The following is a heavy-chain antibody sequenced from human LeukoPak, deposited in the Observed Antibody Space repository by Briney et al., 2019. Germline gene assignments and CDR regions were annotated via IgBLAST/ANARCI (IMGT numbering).Heavy chain of an antibody. CDR3: ARDFFAAAGPIYFDY. V-gene: IGHV3-7*01. CDR2: IKQDGSEK. Sequence: PGGSLRLSCAASGLTFSSYWISWVRHAPGKGLEWVANIKQDGSEKYYVDSVKGRFTISRDHAKNSLYLQMNSLRAEVTAVYYCARDFFAAAGPIYFDYWGQGTLVTVSS. CDR1: GLTFSSYW. D-gene: IGHD6-13*01. J-gene: IGHJ4*02.